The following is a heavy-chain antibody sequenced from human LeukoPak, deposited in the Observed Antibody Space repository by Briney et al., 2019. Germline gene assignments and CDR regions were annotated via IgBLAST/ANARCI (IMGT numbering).Heavy chain of an antibody. D-gene: IGHD3-22*01. V-gene: IGHV1-69*04. J-gene: IGHJ4*02. CDR3: ASLSSYYDSSGYY. CDR1: VGTFSIYA. CDR2: IIPILRIA. Sequence: TVNVSYESSVGTFSIYAISGVRPAPGRGGEWVGRIIPILRIANHAHKSQGRVTITADKATSTAYMEVSSLRSGDTAVYYCASLSSYYDSSGYYWGERALVTVSS.